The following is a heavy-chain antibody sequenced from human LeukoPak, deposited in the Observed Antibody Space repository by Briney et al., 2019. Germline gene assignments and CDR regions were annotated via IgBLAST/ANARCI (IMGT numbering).Heavy chain of an antibody. Sequence: GRSLRLSCAASGFTFSSYAMHWVRQAPGKGLEYVSAISSNGGSTYYADSVKGRFTISRDNSKNTLYLQMSSLRAEDTAVYYCARHLEGYCSGGSCYRPGNYYYYGMDVWGQGTTVTVSS. CDR1: GFTFSSYA. CDR2: ISSNGGST. V-gene: IGHV3-64D*06. CDR3: ARHLEGYCSGGSCYRPGNYYYYGMDV. J-gene: IGHJ6*02. D-gene: IGHD2-15*01.